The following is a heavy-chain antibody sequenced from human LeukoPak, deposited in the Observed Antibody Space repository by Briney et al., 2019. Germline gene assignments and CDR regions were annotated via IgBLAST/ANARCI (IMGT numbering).Heavy chain of an antibody. CDR2: ISLTGLT. J-gene: IGHJ4*02. CDR1: GITLSNSAM. CDR3: SRENGAFSPFGY. V-gene: IGHV4-4*02. Sequence: GSLRLSCAASGITLSNSAMSWVRQPPGQGLEWIGEISLTGLTHYNPSLESRVTVSLDKSKNQLSLNLTSVTAADTAVYYCSRENGAFSPFGYWGQGTLVTVLS. D-gene: IGHD2-8*01.